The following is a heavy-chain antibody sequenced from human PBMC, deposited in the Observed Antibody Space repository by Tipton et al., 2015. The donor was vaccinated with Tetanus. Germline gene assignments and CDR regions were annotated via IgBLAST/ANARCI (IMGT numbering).Heavy chain of an antibody. CDR2: IYTSGST. CDR1: GGSISSYY. CDR3: ARARSSGWPGVWFDP. V-gene: IGHV4-4*07. D-gene: IGHD6-19*01. J-gene: IGHJ5*02. Sequence: TLSLTCTVSGGSISSYYWSWIRQPAGKGLEWIGRIYTSGSTNYNPSLKSRVTMSVDTSKNQFSLKLSSVTAADTAVYYCARARSSGWPGVWFDPWGQGTLVTVSS.